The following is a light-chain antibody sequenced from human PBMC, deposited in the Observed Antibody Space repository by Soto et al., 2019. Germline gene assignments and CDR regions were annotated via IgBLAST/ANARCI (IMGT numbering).Light chain of an antibody. CDR3: CLYAICSTWV. CDR2: EGS. J-gene: IGLJ3*02. Sequence: QSALTQPPSVSGSPGQSVSISCSGTNIDVGLYDRVAWYQQNPGTAPKLLIYEGSHRPFEVPDRFSGSKSVKAASLTISWLQPDDEADYYCCLYAICSTWVFGGGTKLTVL. V-gene: IGLV2-18*01. CDR1: NIDVGLYDR.